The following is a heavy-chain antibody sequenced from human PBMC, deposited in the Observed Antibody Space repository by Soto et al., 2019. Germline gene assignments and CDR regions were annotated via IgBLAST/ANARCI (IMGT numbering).Heavy chain of an antibody. CDR3: ARDPNYDFCSGYYLGAFDI. Sequence: QVQLVESGGGVVQPGRSLRLSCAASGFTFSSYGMHWVRQAPGKGLEWVAGIWYDESNKYYADSVKGRFTISRDNYKNTLYLQMNSLRAEDTAVYYCARDPNYDFCSGYYLGAFDIWGQGTMVTVSS. CDR2: IWYDESNK. V-gene: IGHV3-33*01. J-gene: IGHJ3*02. D-gene: IGHD3-3*01. CDR1: GFTFSSYG.